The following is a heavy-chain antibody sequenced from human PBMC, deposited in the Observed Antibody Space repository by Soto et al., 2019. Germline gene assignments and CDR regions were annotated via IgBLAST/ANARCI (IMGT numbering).Heavy chain of an antibody. Sequence: QVRLVESGGGVVQPGRSLRLSCTASGFSFSSYAMYWFRQPPGKGLEWVAVISKDGMNKNYADSVKGRVTVSRDNANYSLDLQLNSLTGEDTAMYYCARHMYSSDYVVKGFEPWGQGTLVTVSS. CDR1: GFSFSSYA. D-gene: IGHD6-19*01. V-gene: IGHV3-30*04. CDR2: ISKDGMNK. J-gene: IGHJ5*02. CDR3: ARHMYSSDYVVKGFEP.